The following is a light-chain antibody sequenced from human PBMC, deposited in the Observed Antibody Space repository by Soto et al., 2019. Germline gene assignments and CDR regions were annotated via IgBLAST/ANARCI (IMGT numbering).Light chain of an antibody. J-gene: IGKJ4*01. CDR1: HSVSSSY. CDR3: QQYGTSLIT. CDR2: GAS. V-gene: IGKV3-20*01. Sequence: EIVLPQSPATLSLSPGEGATLSCRASHSVSSSYFAWYQQKPGQAPRLLIYGASSRATDIPDRFSGSGSGTDFTLTISRLETEDFAVYYCQQYGTSLITLGGGNKVEIK.